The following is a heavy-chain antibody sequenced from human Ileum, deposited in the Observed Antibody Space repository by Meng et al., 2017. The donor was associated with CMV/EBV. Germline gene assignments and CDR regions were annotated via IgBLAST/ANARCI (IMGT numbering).Heavy chain of an antibody. J-gene: IGHJ5*02. CDR2: IYYSGNT. CDR3: ARLRAGISCFDP. CDR1: NGSISRGAHY. V-gene: IGHV4-31*03. D-gene: IGHD6-19*01. Sequence: PVSNGSISRGAHYWSWIRQHPGKGLEWIGYIYYSGNTYYNPSLQSRATISVDTSQNSFSLRLSSVTAADTAVYYCARLRAGISCFDPWGQGALVTVSS.